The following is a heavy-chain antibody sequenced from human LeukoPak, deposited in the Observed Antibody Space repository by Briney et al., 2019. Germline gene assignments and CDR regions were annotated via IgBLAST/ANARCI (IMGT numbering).Heavy chain of an antibody. Sequence: PSETLSLTCTVSGGSISSYYWSWVRQPPGKGLEWIGYIYTSGSTNYNPFLKSRVTISVDTSKNQFSLKLSSVTAADTAVYCCARHVNRVGPPPGGYYYMDVWGKGTTVTVSS. CDR3: ARHVNRVGPPPGGYYYMDV. CDR1: GGSISSYY. CDR2: IYTSGST. D-gene: IGHD1-26*01. V-gene: IGHV4-4*09. J-gene: IGHJ6*03.